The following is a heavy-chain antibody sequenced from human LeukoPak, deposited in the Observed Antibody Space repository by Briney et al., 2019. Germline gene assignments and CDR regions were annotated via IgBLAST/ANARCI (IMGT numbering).Heavy chain of an antibody. CDR1: GYTFTSYG. D-gene: IGHD2-2*01. CDR3: ARKVVPAAIRGSYYYMDV. J-gene: IGHJ6*03. CDR2: ISAYSGNT. Sequence: ASVKVSCKASGYTFTSYGISWVRQAPGQGLEWMGWISAYSGNTNYAQKLQGRVTMTTDTSTSTAYMELRSLRSDDTAVYYCARKVVPAAIRGSYYYMDVWGKGTTVTVSS. V-gene: IGHV1-18*01.